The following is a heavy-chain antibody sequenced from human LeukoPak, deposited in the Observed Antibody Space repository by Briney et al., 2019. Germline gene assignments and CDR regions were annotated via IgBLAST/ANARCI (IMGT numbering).Heavy chain of an antibody. CDR1: GFTFSSYS. CDR2: ISSSSSYI. D-gene: IGHD1-26*01. CDR3: ARLSKWELLIDN. J-gene: IGHJ4*02. V-gene: IGHV3-21*01. Sequence: GGSLRLSCAASGFTFSSYSMNWVRQAPGKGLEWVSSISSSSSYIYYADSVKGRFTISRDNAKNSLYLQMNSLRAEDTAVYYCARLSKWELLIDNWGQGTLVTVSS.